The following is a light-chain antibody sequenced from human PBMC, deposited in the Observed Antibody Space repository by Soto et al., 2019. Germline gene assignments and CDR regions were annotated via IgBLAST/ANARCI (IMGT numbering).Light chain of an antibody. CDR1: SSDVGGYNY. CDR3: SSYAGDNNLL. Sequence: QSVLTQPPSASGSPGQSVTISCTGTSSDVGGYNYVSWYQQHPGKAPKLLISEVFRRPSGVPDRFSGSKSGNTASLTVSGLQAEDEADYYCSSYAGDNNLLFGGGTKLTVL. J-gene: IGLJ2*01. CDR2: EVF. V-gene: IGLV2-8*01.